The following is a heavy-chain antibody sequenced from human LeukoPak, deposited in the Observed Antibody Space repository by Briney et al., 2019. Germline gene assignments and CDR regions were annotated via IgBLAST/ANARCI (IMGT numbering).Heavy chain of an antibody. CDR2: IYYSGST. Sequence: SQSLSLTCTVSGGSISSGDYYWSWIRQPPGKGLEWIGCIYYSGSTYYNPSLKSRVIISVDTSKNQFSLKLSSVTAADTAVYYCARSRTTMIRGSPNWSFDYWGQGILVTVSS. CDR1: GGSISSGDYY. CDR3: ARSRTTMIRGSPNWSFDY. J-gene: IGHJ4*02. D-gene: IGHD3-10*01. V-gene: IGHV4-30-4*01.